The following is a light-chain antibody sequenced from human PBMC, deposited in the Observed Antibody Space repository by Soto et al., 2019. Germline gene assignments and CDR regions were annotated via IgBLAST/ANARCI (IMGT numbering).Light chain of an antibody. CDR3: HSFTSSHTGV. V-gene: IGLV2-14*01. J-gene: IGLJ3*02. CDR1: SSDVGGYNY. CDR2: EVS. Sequence: QSALTQPASVSGSPGQSITISCTGTSSDVGGYNYVSWYQQYPGKAPKLMISEVSNRPTGVSNRFSGSKSGNTASLTISGLQAEDEADYYCHSFTSSHTGVFGGGTKLTVL.